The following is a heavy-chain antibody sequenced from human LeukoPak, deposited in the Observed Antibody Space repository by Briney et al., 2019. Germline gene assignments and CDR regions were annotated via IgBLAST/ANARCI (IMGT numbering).Heavy chain of an antibody. Sequence: SETLSLTCTVSGGSISSYDWSWIRQPPGKGLEWVGYIYYGGSTNYNPSLKSRVTISVDTSKNQFSLKLSSVTAADTAVYYCARVDYGDFNYYYYGMDVWGQGTTVTVSS. CDR1: GGSISSYD. V-gene: IGHV4-59*12. CDR2: IYYGGST. J-gene: IGHJ6*02. CDR3: ARVDYGDFNYYYYGMDV. D-gene: IGHD4-17*01.